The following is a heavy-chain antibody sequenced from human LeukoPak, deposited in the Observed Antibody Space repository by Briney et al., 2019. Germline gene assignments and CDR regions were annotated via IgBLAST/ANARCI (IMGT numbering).Heavy chain of an antibody. CDR3: ARDLRGVFDF. CDR1: GFTVSNNY. D-gene: IGHD3-10*01. Sequence: GGSLRLSCAASGFTVSNNYMSWVRQAPGKGLEWVANMNQDGSEKYYVDSVKGRFTISRDNAKTSVYLQMNSLRVEDTAVYYCARDLRGVFDFWGQGTLVTVAS. J-gene: IGHJ4*02. V-gene: IGHV3-7*01. CDR2: MNQDGSEK.